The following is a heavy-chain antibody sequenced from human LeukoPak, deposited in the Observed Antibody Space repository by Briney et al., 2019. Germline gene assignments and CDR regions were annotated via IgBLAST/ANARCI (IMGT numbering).Heavy chain of an antibody. CDR1: GGSISSGGYY. J-gene: IGHJ4*02. CDR3: ARGRGEYYFDY. CDR2: IYHSGST. D-gene: IGHD3-16*01. V-gene: IGHV4-30-2*01. Sequence: PSGTLSLTCTVSGGSISSGGYYWSWIRQPPGEGLEWIGYIYHSGSTYYNPSLKSRVTISVDRSKNQFSLKLSSVTAADTAVYYCARGRGEYYFDYWGQGTLVTVSS.